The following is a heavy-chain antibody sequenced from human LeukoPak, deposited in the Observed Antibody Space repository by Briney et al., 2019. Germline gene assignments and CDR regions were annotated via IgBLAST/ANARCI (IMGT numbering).Heavy chain of an antibody. CDR1: VFTFRRSA. CDR2: ISGRGGDT. J-gene: IGHJ4*02. CDR3: AKGLWASTVGATGIFFDY. Sequence: PGGSLRLSCAASVFTFRRSAMTWVRQVPGKGLEWVSTISGRGGDTDYADSVKGRFIISRDGSENTLYLQMHSLGVEDTGVYYCAKGLWASTVGATGIFFDYWGQGIQVTVSS. V-gene: IGHV3-23*01. D-gene: IGHD1-26*01.